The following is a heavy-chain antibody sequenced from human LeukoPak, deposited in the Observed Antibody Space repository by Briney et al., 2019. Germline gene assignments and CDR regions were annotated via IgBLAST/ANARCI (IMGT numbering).Heavy chain of an antibody. J-gene: IGHJ5*02. CDR1: GGSISSGGYS. CDR2: IYHSGST. CDR3: ARVVQTLGDWFDP. Sequence: SQTLSLTCAVSGGSISSGGYSWSWIRQPPGKGLEWIGYIYHSGSTYYNPPLKSRVTISVDRSKNQFSLKLSSVTAADTAVYYCARVVQTLGDWFDPWGQGTLVTVSS. D-gene: IGHD2-21*01. V-gene: IGHV4-30-2*01.